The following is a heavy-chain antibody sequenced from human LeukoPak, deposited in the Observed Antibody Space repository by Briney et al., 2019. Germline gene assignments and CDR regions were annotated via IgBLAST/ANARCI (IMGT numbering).Heavy chain of an antibody. V-gene: IGHV4-59*01. D-gene: IGHD6-19*01. CDR1: GASITNYF. CDR3: ERGLVVGIHSYNMDI. Sequence: SETLSLTCTVSGASITNYFWTWIRQPPGKGLEWIGYIYFTPGRFYYNPALKSRVSMSLDTSRSQFSLNLTSVTAADTAVYYCERGLVVGIHSYNMDIWGKGTPVTVSS. J-gene: IGHJ6*03. CDR2: IYFTPGRF.